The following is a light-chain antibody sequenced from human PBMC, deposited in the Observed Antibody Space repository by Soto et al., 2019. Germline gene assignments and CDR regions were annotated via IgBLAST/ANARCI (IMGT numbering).Light chain of an antibody. CDR2: DVT. CDR3: SSYISSTTLVV. J-gene: IGLJ2*01. CDR1: SSDVGGYNL. Sequence: QSALTQPASVSGSPGQSITISCTGTSSDVGGYNLVSWYQHHPGKAPKLMIYDVTRRPSGVSDRFSGSKSGNTASLTISGLQAEDEADYHCSSYISSTTLVVFGGGTKLTVL. V-gene: IGLV2-14*03.